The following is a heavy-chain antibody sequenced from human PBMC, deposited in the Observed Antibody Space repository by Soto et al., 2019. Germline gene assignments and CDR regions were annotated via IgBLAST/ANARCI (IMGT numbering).Heavy chain of an antibody. CDR2: MKPNSGNT. J-gene: IGHJ1*01. Sequence: QVQLVQSGAEVKKPGASVKVSCKGSGYTFTSYDINWVRQATGQGLEWMGWMKPNSGNTGYAQKFQGRVTMTRNTSISKAYMELSSLRSEDTAVYYCARQSDYGDYVSYFQHWGQGTLVTVSS. V-gene: IGHV1-8*01. CDR1: GYTFTSYD. D-gene: IGHD4-17*01. CDR3: ARQSDYGDYVSYFQH.